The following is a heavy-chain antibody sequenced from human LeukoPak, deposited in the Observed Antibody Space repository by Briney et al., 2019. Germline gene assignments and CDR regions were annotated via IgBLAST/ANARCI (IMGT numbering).Heavy chain of an antibody. V-gene: IGHV4-30-4*01. Sequence: PSETLSLTCTVSGGSISSGDYYWSWIRQPPGKGLEWIGYIYYSGSTYYNPSLKSRVTISVDTSKNQFSLKLSSVTAADTAVYYCAREIAVAGSAFDIWGQGTMVTVSS. CDR2: IYYSGST. CDR1: GGSISSGDYY. D-gene: IGHD6-19*01. J-gene: IGHJ3*02. CDR3: AREIAVAGSAFDI.